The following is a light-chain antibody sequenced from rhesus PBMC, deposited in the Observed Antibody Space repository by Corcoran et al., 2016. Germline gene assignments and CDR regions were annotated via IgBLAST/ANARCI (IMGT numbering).Light chain of an antibody. J-gene: IGLJ6*01. V-gene: IGLV3-39*01. CDR3: NSWDSSGTHPV. Sequence: SSELTQEPALSVALGHTVRMTCQGDSLKTYYASGYQQKPGQVPVLVVYGNNYRPSGIPGRFSGSWSGNRGSLTITAAQVEDEADYYCNSWDSSGTHPVFGSGTKLTVL. CDR2: GNN. CDR1: SLKTYY.